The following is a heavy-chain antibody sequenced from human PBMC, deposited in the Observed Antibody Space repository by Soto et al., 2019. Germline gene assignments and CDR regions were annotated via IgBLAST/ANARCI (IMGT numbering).Heavy chain of an antibody. D-gene: IGHD3-10*01. Sequence: PSETLSLTCAVSGGSISSGGYSWSWIRQPPGKGLEWIGYIYHSGSTYYNPSLKSRVTISVDRSKNQFSLKLSSVTAADTAVYYCARSLFGEFDYWGQGTLVTVSS. CDR3: ARSLFGEFDY. CDR2: IYHSGST. CDR1: GGSISSGGYS. V-gene: IGHV4-30-2*01. J-gene: IGHJ4*02.